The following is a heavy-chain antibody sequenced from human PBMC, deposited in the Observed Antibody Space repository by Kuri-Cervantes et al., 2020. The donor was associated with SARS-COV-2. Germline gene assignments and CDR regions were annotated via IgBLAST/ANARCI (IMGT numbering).Heavy chain of an antibody. Sequence: GSLRLSCTVSGGSISSSSYYWGWIRQPPGKGLEWIGSIYYSGSTYYNPSLKSRVTISVDTSKNQFSLKLSSVTAADTAVYYCARGSSWYSTGPYWGQGTLVTVSS. J-gene: IGHJ4*02. D-gene: IGHD6-13*01. CDR2: IYYSGST. CDR1: GGSISSSSYY. V-gene: IGHV4-39*01. CDR3: ARGSSWYSTGPY.